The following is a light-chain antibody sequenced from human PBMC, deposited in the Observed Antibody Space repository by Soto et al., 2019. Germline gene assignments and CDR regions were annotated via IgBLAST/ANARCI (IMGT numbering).Light chain of an antibody. Sequence: QSALTQPASVSGSPRQSITISCTGTGSDVGGYNYVSWYQQHPGKAPKLMIYGVTNRPSGVSNRFSGSKSGNTASLTISGLQAEDEADYYCSSYTDSSNYVFGTGTKLTVL. J-gene: IGLJ1*01. CDR2: GVT. CDR1: GSDVGGYNY. V-gene: IGLV2-14*01. CDR3: SSYTDSSNYV.